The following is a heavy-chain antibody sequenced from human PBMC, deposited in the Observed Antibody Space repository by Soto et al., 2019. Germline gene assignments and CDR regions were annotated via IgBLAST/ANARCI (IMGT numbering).Heavy chain of an antibody. D-gene: IGHD3-10*01. J-gene: IGHJ4*02. V-gene: IGHV1-24*01. CDR1: GYTLNELS. CDR2: FDPEDGET. Sequence: PSVKVSCKVSGYTLNELSMHWVRQAPGKGLEWMGGFDPEDGETVYAQKFQGRVTMTEDTSTDTANMELSSLTSEDTAVYYCATGGPAGDFDYWGQGTLVTVSS. CDR3: ATGGPAGDFDY.